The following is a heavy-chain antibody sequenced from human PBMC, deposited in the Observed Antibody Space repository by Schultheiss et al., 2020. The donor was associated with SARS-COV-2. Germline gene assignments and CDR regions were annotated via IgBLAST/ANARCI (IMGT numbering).Heavy chain of an antibody. CDR1: GFTVSSNY. J-gene: IGHJ4*02. Sequence: GGSLRLSCAASGFTVSSNYMSWVRQAPGKGLEWVSSISSSSSYIYYADSVKGRFTISRDNAKNSLYLQMNSLRAEDTAVYYCARGLMSIAVPFDYWGQGTLVTVSS. D-gene: IGHD6-19*01. CDR3: ARGLMSIAVPFDY. CDR2: ISSSSSYI. V-gene: IGHV3-21*01.